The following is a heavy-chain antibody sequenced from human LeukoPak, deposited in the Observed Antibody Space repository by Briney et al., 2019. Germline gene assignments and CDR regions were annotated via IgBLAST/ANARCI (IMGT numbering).Heavy chain of an antibody. Sequence: GGSLRLSCAVSGVNFSSYWMSWVRQAPGKGLEWVANIKQDGSEEYYVDSVKGRFTISRDNSKNTLYLQMNSLRAEDTAVYYCAKDRSAVAGTSLGFGPWGQGTLVTVSS. CDR2: IKQDGSEE. CDR3: AKDRSAVAGTSLGFGP. CDR1: GVNFSSYW. V-gene: IGHV3-7*01. J-gene: IGHJ5*02. D-gene: IGHD6-19*01.